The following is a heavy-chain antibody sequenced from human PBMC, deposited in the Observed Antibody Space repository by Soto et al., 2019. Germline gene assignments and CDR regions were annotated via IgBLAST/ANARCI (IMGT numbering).Heavy chain of an antibody. J-gene: IGHJ4*02. D-gene: IGHD6-19*01. CDR1: EYTFSSLW. Sequence: DVHLVESGGGLVQPGGSLRLSCEASEYTFSSLWMNWVRQAPGKGREWVAIIEQNGGERNYLDSVKGRFTISRDNAKKSVYLQMNSLRAEDTALYYCVGGYGWLPDYWGQGTLVIVSS. V-gene: IGHV3-7*05. CDR2: IEQNGGER. CDR3: VGGYGWLPDY.